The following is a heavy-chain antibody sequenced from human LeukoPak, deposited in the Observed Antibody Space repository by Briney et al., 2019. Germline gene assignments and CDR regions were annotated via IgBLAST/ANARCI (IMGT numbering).Heavy chain of an antibody. CDR3: ARGTTVTTPNRFDP. D-gene: IGHD4-17*01. CDR2: IYYSGST. Sequence: SETLSLTCTVSGGSISSYYWSWIRQPPGKGLEWIGYIYYSGSTNYNPSLKSRVTISVDTSKNQFSLKLSSVTAADTAVYYCARGTTVTTPNRFDPWGQGTLVTVSS. J-gene: IGHJ5*02. V-gene: IGHV4-59*01. CDR1: GGSISSYY.